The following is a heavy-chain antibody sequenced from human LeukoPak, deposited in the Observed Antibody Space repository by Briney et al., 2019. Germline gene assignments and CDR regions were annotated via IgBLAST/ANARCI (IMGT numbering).Heavy chain of an antibody. V-gene: IGHV4-39*01. CDR1: GGSISSRSYY. J-gene: IGHJ4*02. CDR3: ARQEWLQPSSFDY. D-gene: IGHD6-19*01. CDR2: IYYSGST. Sequence: ETLSLTCTVSGGSISSRSYYWGWIRQPPGKGLEWIGSIYYSGSTYHNASLKSRVTISVDTSKNRFSLNLSSVTAADTAMYFCARQEWLQPSSFDYWGQGTLVTVSS.